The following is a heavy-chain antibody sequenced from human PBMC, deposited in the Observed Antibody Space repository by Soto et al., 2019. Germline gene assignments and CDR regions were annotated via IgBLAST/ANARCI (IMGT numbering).Heavy chain of an antibody. J-gene: IGHJ6*02. D-gene: IGHD3-10*01. CDR2: ISYDGSNK. Sequence: QVQLVESGGGVVQPGRSLRLSCAASGFTFSSYAMHWVRQAPGKGLEWVAVISYDGSNKYYADSVKGRFTISRDNSKNPLYLQMNSLRAEDTAVYYCARDRITMVRGVIIPRGYYYYGMDVWGQGTTVTVSS. CDR3: ARDRITMVRGVIIPRGYYYYGMDV. CDR1: GFTFSSYA. V-gene: IGHV3-30-3*01.